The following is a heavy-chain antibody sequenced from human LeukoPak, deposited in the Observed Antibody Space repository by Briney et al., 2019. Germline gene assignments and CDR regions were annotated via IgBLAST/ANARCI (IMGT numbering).Heavy chain of an antibody. CDR2: ISDSGSTI. CDR3: AKGTTMYAFDI. Sequence: GGSLRLSCAASGFSFSSYEMNWVRQTPGKGLEWLSYISDSGSTIYYADSVKGRFTISRDNAKNSLYLQMNSLTTEDTALYFCAKGTTMYAFDIWGQGTMVTVSS. CDR1: GFSFSSYE. D-gene: IGHD1-1*01. J-gene: IGHJ3*02. V-gene: IGHV3-48*03.